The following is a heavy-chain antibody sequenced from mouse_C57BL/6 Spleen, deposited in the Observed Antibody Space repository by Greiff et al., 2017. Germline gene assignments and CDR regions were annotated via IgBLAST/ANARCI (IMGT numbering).Heavy chain of an antibody. Sequence: QVQLQQSGAELVRPGASVKLSCKASGYTFTDYYINWVKQRPGQGLEWIARIYPGSGNTYYNEKFKGKATLTAEKSSSTAYMQLSSLTSEDSAVYFCARGGYYGSSYAWFAYWGQGTLVTVSA. CDR3: ARGGYYGSSYAWFAY. J-gene: IGHJ3*01. CDR2: IYPGSGNT. D-gene: IGHD1-1*01. CDR1: GYTFTDYY. V-gene: IGHV1-76*01.